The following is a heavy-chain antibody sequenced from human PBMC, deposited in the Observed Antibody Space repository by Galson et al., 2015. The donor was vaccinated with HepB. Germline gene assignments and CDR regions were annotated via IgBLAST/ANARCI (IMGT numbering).Heavy chain of an antibody. CDR2: INPSGGST. J-gene: IGHJ3*02. CDR1: GYTFTNYY. Sequence: SVKVSCKASGYTFTNYYMHWVRQAPGQGLEWMGIINPSGGSTSYAQKLQGRVTMTRDTSTSTVYMELSSLRSEDTAVYYCARDGWFGEPGANAFDIWGQGTMVTVSS. CDR3: ARDGWFGEPGANAFDI. D-gene: IGHD3-10*01. V-gene: IGHV1-46*04.